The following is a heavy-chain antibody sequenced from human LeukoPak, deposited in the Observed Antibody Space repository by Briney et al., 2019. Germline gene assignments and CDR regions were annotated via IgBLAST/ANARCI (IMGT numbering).Heavy chain of an antibody. CDR3: ATTGNCGGDCSPYYMDV. CDR1: GYTLSELF. CDR2: FDPEDGKT. D-gene: IGHD2-21*01. Sequence: ASVKVSCKVSGYTLSELFMHWVRQAPGKGLEWMGGFDPEDGKTIYAQKFQGRVTMSEDTSTDTAYMELSSLTSEDTAVYYCATTGNCGGDCSPYYMDVWGKGTTVTVSS. J-gene: IGHJ6*03. V-gene: IGHV1-24*01.